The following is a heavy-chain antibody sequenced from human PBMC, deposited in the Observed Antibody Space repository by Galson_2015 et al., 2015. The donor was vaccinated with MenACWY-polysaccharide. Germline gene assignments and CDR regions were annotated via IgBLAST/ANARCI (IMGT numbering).Heavy chain of an antibody. CDR2: ISGNSAYI. J-gene: IGHJ4*02. Sequence: SLRLSCAASGFTFDTYSLIWVRQAPGQGLQWVSAISGNSAYIYYADSVKGRFTISRGNAKNSLYLQMNSLRAEDTAIYYCASRTRFRTGSGPEDYWGQGTLVTVSS. D-gene: IGHD1/OR15-1a*01. CDR3: ASRTRFRTGSGPEDY. CDR1: GFTFDTYS. V-gene: IGHV3-21*01.